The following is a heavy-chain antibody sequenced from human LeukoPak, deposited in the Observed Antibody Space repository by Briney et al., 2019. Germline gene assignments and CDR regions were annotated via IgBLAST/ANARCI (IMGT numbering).Heavy chain of an antibody. CDR2: ISSSGSTI. CDR1: GFTFSSYE. Sequence: GGSLRLSCAASGFTFSSYEMNRVRQAPGKGLEWVSYISSSGSTIYYADSVKGRFAISRDNAKNSLYLQMNSLRAEDTAVYYCAKDWLYSSSSWGEEGPIDYWGQGTLVTVSS. D-gene: IGHD6-6*01. V-gene: IGHV3-48*03. J-gene: IGHJ4*02. CDR3: AKDWLYSSSSWGEEGPIDY.